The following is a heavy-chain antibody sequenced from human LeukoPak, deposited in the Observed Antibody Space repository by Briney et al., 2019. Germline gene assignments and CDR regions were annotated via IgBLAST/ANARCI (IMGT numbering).Heavy chain of an antibody. CDR3: ARRRGYCSGGSCRFDP. CDR1: GYTFTSYG. V-gene: IGHV1-18*01. CDR2: ISAYNGNT. D-gene: IGHD2-15*01. J-gene: IGHJ5*02. Sequence: GASVKVSCKASGYTFTSYGISWVRQAPGQGLEWMGWISAYNGNTNYAQKLQGRVTMTTDTSTSTAYMELRSLRSDDTAVYYCARRRGYCSGGSCRFDPWGQGTLVAVSS.